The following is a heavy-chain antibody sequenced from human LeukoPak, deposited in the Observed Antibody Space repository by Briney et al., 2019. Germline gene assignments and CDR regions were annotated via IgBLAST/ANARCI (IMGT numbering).Heavy chain of an antibody. CDR3: ARRGVLPYAFDV. CDR2: IYPGDSNT. Sequence: GESLKISCKGSGYSFTNYWIAWVRQMPGKGLECMGIIYPGDSNTRYSPSFQGQVTISADKSISTAYLQWSSLKASDTAMYYCARRGVLPYAFDVWGQGTMVTVSS. CDR1: GYSFTNYW. J-gene: IGHJ3*01. V-gene: IGHV5-51*01. D-gene: IGHD3-3*02.